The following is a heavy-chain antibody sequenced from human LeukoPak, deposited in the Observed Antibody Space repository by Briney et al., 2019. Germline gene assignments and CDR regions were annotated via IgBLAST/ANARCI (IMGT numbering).Heavy chain of an antibody. V-gene: IGHV3-21*01. J-gene: IGHJ3*02. D-gene: IGHD3-10*01. Sequence: GGSLRLSCAASGFTFSSYSMTWVRQAPGKGLEWVSSISSSSSYIYYADSVKGRFTISRDNAKNSLYLQMNSLRAEDTAVYYCARGGQSAFDIWGQGTMVTVSS. CDR2: ISSSSSYI. CDR3: ARGGQSAFDI. CDR1: GFTFSSYS.